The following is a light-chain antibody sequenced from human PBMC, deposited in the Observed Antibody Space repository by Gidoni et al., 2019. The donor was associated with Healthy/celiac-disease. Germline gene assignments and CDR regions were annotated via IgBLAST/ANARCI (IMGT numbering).Light chain of an antibody. CDR3: SSYAGSNNLV. CDR2: EVI. J-gene: IGLJ2*01. V-gene: IGLV2-8*01. CDR1: SSDVGGYNY. Sequence: QSALTQPPSASGSPGQSVTISCTGTSSDVGGYNYVSWYQQHPGKAPKLMIYEVIKRPSGVPDRFSGSKSGNTASLTVSGLPAEDAADYYCSSYAGSNNLVFGGGTKLTVL.